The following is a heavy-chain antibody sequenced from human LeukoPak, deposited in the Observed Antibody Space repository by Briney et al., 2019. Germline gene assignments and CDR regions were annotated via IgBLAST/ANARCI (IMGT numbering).Heavy chain of an antibody. CDR1: GYTFTDYY. CDR3: ARANFLYCSSTTCLFDY. V-gene: IGHV1-2*02. Sequence: GASVKVSCKASGYTFTDYYLHWVRQAPGQGFEWMGWINPNSGDTNYAQKFQGRVTMTRATSISTAHMEMSRLRSDDTAVYYCARANFLYCSSTTCLFDYWGQGTLVTVSS. J-gene: IGHJ4*02. D-gene: IGHD2-2*01. CDR2: INPNSGDT.